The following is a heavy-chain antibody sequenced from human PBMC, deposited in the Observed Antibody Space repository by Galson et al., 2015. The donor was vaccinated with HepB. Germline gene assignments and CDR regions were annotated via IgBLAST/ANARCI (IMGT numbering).Heavy chain of an antibody. CDR2: LWYDGNNK. V-gene: IGHV3-33*06. D-gene: IGHD4-17*01. Sequence: SLRLSCAASGFNFSNYGMHWVRQAPGKGLEWVSILWYDGNNKYYADSVKGRFTISRDNSKNTLYLQMNSLRAEDTAVYYCAKDSDYGDPNSRRKFYYGMDVWGQGTTVTVSS. CDR1: GFNFSNYG. J-gene: IGHJ6*02. CDR3: AKDSDYGDPNSRRKFYYGMDV.